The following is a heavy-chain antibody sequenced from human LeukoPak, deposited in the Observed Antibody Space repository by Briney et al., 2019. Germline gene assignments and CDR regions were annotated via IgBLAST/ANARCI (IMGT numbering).Heavy chain of an antibody. Sequence: SETVSLTCGVYGGSFSGYYWSWIPQTPGTGLEWIAYLHYSGSTKYNPSLASRVATSVDTANNQFSLKLTSVTAADTAVYYCARGFFDSSGYSNAFDIWGQGTMVTVSS. CDR1: GGSFSGYY. J-gene: IGHJ3*02. CDR2: LHYSGST. V-gene: IGHV4-59*12. D-gene: IGHD3-22*01. CDR3: ARGFFDSSGYSNAFDI.